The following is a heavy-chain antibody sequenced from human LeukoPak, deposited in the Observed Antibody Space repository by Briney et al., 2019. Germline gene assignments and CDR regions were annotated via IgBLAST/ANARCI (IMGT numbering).Heavy chain of an antibody. Sequence: ASVKVSCKASGGTFSSYAISWVRQAPGQGLEWMGWINPNSGGTNYAQKFQGRVTMTRDTSISTAYMELSRLRSDDTAVYYCARGYSNYVPFDYWGQGTLVTVSS. CDR2: INPNSGGT. CDR1: GGTFSSYA. J-gene: IGHJ4*02. V-gene: IGHV1-2*02. CDR3: ARGYSNYVPFDY. D-gene: IGHD4-11*01.